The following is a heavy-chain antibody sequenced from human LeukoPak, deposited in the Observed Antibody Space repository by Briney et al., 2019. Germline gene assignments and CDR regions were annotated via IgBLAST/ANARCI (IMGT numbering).Heavy chain of an antibody. CDR3: ARESTYYDILTGYYTSWFDP. D-gene: IGHD3-9*01. V-gene: IGHV3-23*01. J-gene: IGHJ5*02. CDR2: ISDSGGST. Sequence: TGGSLRLSCAASGFTFRSYAMSWVRQAPGKGLEWVSAISDSGGSTYYADSVKGRFTISRDNSKNTLYLQMNSLRAEGTAVYYCARESTYYDILTGYYTSWFDPWGQGTLVTVSS. CDR1: GFTFRSYA.